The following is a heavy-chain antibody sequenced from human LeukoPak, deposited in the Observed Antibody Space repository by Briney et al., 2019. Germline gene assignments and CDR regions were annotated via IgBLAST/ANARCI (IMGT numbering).Heavy chain of an antibody. V-gene: IGHV3-64*01. Sequence: GGSLRHSCAASGFTFSSYAMQWVRQAPGKGLKYVSAISSNGGSTYYANSVKGRFTSYRDNYKITLYLQMGSLRADDMAGYYCARGGNYGEYFDYWGQGTLVTVSS. J-gene: IGHJ4*02. CDR2: ISSNGGST. CDR3: ARGGNYGEYFDY. CDR1: GFTFSSYA. D-gene: IGHD4-17*01.